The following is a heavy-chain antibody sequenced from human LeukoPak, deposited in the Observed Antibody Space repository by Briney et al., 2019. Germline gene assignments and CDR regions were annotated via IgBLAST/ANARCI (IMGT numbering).Heavy chain of an antibody. CDR3: ARDYGFYSGLYFFDY. CDR1: GYTFTGHY. CDR2: INPNSGGT. J-gene: IGHJ4*02. Sequence: GASVKVSCKASGYTFTGHYIHWVRQAPGQSLEWIGWINPNSGGTKYAQKFQGRVTMTRDTSISTAYMELIKLRSDDTAVYSCARDYGFYSGLYFFDYWGQGTLVTVSS. D-gene: IGHD1-26*01. V-gene: IGHV1-2*02.